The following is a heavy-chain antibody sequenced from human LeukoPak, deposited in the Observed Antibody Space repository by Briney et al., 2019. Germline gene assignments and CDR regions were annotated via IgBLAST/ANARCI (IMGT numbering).Heavy chain of an antibody. Sequence: GGSLRLSCAASGFTVSSNYMSWVRQAPGKGLEWVSVIYSGGSTYYADSVKGRFTISRDNSKNTLYLQMNSLRAEDTAVYYCAKLAATTPGDYWGQGTLVTVSS. CDR1: GFTVSSNY. CDR2: IYSGGST. D-gene: IGHD6-6*01. CDR3: AKLAATTPGDY. J-gene: IGHJ4*02. V-gene: IGHV3-53*01.